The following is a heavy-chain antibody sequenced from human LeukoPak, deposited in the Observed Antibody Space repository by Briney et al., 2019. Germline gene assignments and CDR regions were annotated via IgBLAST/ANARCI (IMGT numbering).Heavy chain of an antibody. CDR1: GGSFSGYY. J-gene: IGHJ3*02. Sequence: SETLSLTCAVYGGSFSGYYWSWIRQPPGKGLEWIGEINHSGSTNYNPSLKSRVTISVDTSKNQFSLKLSSVTAADTAVYYCALMTLSAFDIWGQGTMVTVSS. CDR2: INHSGST. V-gene: IGHV4-34*01. D-gene: IGHD3-16*01. CDR3: ALMTLSAFDI.